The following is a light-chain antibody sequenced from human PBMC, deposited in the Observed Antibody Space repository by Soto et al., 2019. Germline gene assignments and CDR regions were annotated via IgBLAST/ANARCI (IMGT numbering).Light chain of an antibody. CDR3: QQRSNWPPIT. V-gene: IGKV3-11*01. J-gene: IGKJ5*01. CDR1: QSVRSY. Sequence: EIVLTPSPVTLSLSPGERATLSCRASQSVRSYLAWYQQKPGQAPRLLIYDVSNRATGIPARFSGGGSGTDFTLTIDNLEPEDFAIYYCQQRSNWPPITFGQGTRLEI. CDR2: DVS.